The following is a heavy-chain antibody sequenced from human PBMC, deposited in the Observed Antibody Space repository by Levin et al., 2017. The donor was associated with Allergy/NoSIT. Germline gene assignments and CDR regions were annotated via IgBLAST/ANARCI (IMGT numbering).Heavy chain of an antibody. D-gene: IGHD6-6*01. CDR2: IWYDGSNK. CDR1: GFTFSSYG. J-gene: IGHJ5*02. Sequence: GESLKISCAASGFTFSSYGMHWVRQAPGKGLEWVAVIWYDGSNKYYADSVKGRFTISRDNSKNTLYLQMNSLRAEDTAVYYCARDTYSSSSSWFDPWGQGTLVTVSS. V-gene: IGHV3-33*01. CDR3: ARDTYSSSSSWFDP.